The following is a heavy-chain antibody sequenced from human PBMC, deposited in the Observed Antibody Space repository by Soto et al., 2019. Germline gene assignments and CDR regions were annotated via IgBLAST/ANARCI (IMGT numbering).Heavy chain of an antibody. J-gene: IGHJ5*02. CDR2: IYWDDDK. Sequence: QITLKESGPTLVKPTQTLTLTCTFSGFSLSTSGVGVGWIRQPPGKALEWLALIYWDDDKRYSPSLKSRLTITKATSKNQVVLTMTNMDPVDTATYYCAHIYDVHPVGWFAHWGQGTLVTVSS. CDR1: GFSLSTSGVG. V-gene: IGHV2-5*02. CDR3: AHIYDVHPVGWFAH. D-gene: IGHD5-12*01.